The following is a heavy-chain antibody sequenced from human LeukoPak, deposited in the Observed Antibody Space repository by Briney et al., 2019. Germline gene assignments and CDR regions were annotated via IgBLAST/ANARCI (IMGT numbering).Heavy chain of an antibody. V-gene: IGHV3-23*01. CDR1: GFTSSRYA. CDR2: IIGRVGST. Sequence: GGSLRLACAASGFTSSRYAISWDRQAPGEGLEWVSAIIGRVGSTYYTDSVKGGFTISRDNSKTTLYLQRNSLRAEDTAVYYCAKEIDYGDANWFDPWGQGTLVTVSS. D-gene: IGHD4-17*01. J-gene: IGHJ5*02. CDR3: AKEIDYGDANWFDP.